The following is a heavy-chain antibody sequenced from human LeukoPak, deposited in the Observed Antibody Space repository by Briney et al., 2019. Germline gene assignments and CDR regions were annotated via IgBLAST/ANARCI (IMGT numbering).Heavy chain of an antibody. CDR2: IYYSGST. V-gene: IGHV4-59*01. CDR1: GGSISSYY. Sequence: SETLSLTCTVSGGSISSYYWSWIRQPPGKGLEWIGYIYYSGSTNYNPSLKSRVTISVDTSKNQFFLKLSSVTAADTAVYYCARGGSSWTLLDYWGQGTLVTVSS. D-gene: IGHD6-13*01. J-gene: IGHJ4*02. CDR3: ARGGSSWTLLDY.